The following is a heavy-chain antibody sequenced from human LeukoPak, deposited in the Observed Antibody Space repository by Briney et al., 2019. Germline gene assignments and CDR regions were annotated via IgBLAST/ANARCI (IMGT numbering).Heavy chain of an antibody. J-gene: IGHJ4*02. CDR3: TGPEIDY. D-gene: IGHD1-14*01. V-gene: IGHV3-73*01. Sequence: GGSLKLSCAASGFTFSGSAMHWVRQASGKGLEWVGRIRSKANNYATAYAASVKGRFIIFRDDSKNTAYLQMNSLKTEDTAVYYCTGPEIDYWGQGTLVTASS. CDR2: IRSKANNYAT. CDR1: GFTFSGSA.